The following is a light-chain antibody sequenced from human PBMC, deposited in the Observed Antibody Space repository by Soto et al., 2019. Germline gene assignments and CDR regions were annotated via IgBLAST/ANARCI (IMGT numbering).Light chain of an antibody. J-gene: IGLJ7*01. CDR3: SSYTSRSTLV. V-gene: IGLV2-14*01. CDR1: GSDVGGYKF. Sequence: QSALTQPASVSGSPGQSITISCTGTGSDVGGYKFVSWYQHLPGKAPKLIIYEVSNRPSGVSHRFSGSKSGNTAFLTISGLLAADESFYYCSSYTSRSTLVFGTGTQLTVL. CDR2: EVS.